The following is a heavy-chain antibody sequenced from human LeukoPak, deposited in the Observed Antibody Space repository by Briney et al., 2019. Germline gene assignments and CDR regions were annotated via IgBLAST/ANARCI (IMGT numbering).Heavy chain of an antibody. CDR2: ISDSGNT. J-gene: IGHJ4*02. D-gene: IGHD2-21*01. CDR1: GFRFNTFW. V-gene: IGHV3-23*01. CDR3: AKAPVTTCRGAYCYPFDY. Sequence: QPGGSLRLSCAASGFRFNTFWMSWVRQAPGKGLEWVSAISDSGNTYHADSVKGRFTISRDSSKNTLFLQMNRLRPEDAAVYYCAKAPVTTCRGAYCYPFDYWGQGTLVTVSP.